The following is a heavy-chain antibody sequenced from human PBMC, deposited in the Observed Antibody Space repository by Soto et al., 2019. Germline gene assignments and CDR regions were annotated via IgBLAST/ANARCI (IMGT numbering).Heavy chain of an antibody. D-gene: IGHD3-10*01. V-gene: IGHV3-23*01. CDR2: ISGSGGST. CDR3: AKDFHPNGSGSQPCDY. Sequence: GGSLRLSCAASGFTFSSYAMSWVRQAPGKGLEWVSAISGSGGSTYYADSVKGRFTISRDNSKNTLYLQMNSLRAEDTAVYYCAKDFHPNGSGSQPCDYWGQGTLVTVSS. J-gene: IGHJ4*02. CDR1: GFTFSSYA.